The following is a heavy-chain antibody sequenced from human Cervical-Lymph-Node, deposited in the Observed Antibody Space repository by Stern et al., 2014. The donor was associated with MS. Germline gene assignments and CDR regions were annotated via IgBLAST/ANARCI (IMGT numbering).Heavy chain of an antibody. D-gene: IGHD1-26*01. CDR1: GFTFSSYS. CDR2: ISSSSSTI. Sequence: EVQLEESGGGLVQPGGSLRLSCAASGFTFSSYSMTWVRQAPGKGLEWVSYISSSSSTIHYADSVKGRFTISRDNAKNSLYLQMNSLRDEDTAVYYCARDPGGSGRPFWFDPWGQGTLVTVSS. V-gene: IGHV3-48*02. CDR3: ARDPGGSGRPFWFDP. J-gene: IGHJ5*02.